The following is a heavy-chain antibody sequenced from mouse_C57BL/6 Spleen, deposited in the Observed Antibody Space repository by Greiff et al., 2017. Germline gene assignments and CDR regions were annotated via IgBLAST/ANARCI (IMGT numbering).Heavy chain of an antibody. J-gene: IGHJ4*01. Sequence: EVKLQQSGAELVRPGASVKLSCTASGFNIKDYYMHWVKQRPEQGLEWIGRIDPEDGDTEYAPKFQGKATMTADTSSNTAYLQLSSLTSEDTAVYYCTTYRYYYGSSYYAMDYWGQGTSVTVTS. CDR2: IDPEDGDT. D-gene: IGHD1-1*01. CDR3: TTYRYYYGSSYYAMDY. CDR1: GFNIKDYY. V-gene: IGHV14-1*01.